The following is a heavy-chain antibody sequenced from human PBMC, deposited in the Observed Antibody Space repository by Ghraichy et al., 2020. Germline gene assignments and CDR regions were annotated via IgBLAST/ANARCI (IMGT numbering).Heavy chain of an antibody. Sequence: SETLSLTCTVSGGSVSSGSYYWSWIRQPPGKGLEWIGYIYYSGSTNYNPSLKSRVTISVDTSKNQFSLKLSSVTAADTAVYYCARDRIAAAGTREDYYYGMDVWGQGTTVTVSS. CDR3: ARDRIAAAGTREDYYYGMDV. J-gene: IGHJ6*02. V-gene: IGHV4-61*01. CDR2: IYYSGST. CDR1: GGSVSSGSYY. D-gene: IGHD6-13*01.